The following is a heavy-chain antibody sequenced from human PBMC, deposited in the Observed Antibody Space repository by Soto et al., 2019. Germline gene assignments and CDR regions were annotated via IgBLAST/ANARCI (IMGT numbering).Heavy chain of an antibody. Sequence: GSLSLACATSGFSFSNYAMSLVRQAPWKGLEWVSLISGSASATHYADSVKGRFTISRDNSERTVYLQLNSLRAEDTAVYYCAKGMANTVFGVDTLFDFWGRGTLVTVSS. CDR1: GFSFSNYA. J-gene: IGHJ4*02. CDR2: ISGSASAT. D-gene: IGHD3-3*01. CDR3: AKGMANTVFGVDTLFDF. V-gene: IGHV3-23*01.